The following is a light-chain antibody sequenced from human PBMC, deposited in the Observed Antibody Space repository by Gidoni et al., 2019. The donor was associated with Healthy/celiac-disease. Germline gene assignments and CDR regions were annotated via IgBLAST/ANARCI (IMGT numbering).Light chain of an antibody. V-gene: IGLV3-19*01. CDR2: GKN. Sequence: SSELTQDRAVSVALGQTVRITCQGDSLRSYYASWYQQKPGKVPVLVIYGKNTRPSGNPDRFSGSSSGYTASLAITGAQAEDEADYYCNSRDSSGNHLVVFGGGTKLTVL. J-gene: IGLJ2*01. CDR3: NSRDSSGNHLVV. CDR1: SLRSYY.